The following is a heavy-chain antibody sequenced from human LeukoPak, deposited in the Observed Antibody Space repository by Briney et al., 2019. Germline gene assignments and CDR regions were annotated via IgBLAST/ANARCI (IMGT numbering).Heavy chain of an antibody. V-gene: IGHV3-23*01. CDR1: GFTFSSFD. Sequence: GGSLRLSCAASGFTFSSFDMSWVRQAPGKGLEWVSAISGSGGSTYYADSVKGRFTISRDNSKNTLYLQMNSLRAKDTAVYYCAKDRHRGANGQVVYWGQGTLVTVSS. J-gene: IGHJ4*02. D-gene: IGHD2-15*01. CDR3: AKDRHRGANGQVVY. CDR2: ISGSGGST.